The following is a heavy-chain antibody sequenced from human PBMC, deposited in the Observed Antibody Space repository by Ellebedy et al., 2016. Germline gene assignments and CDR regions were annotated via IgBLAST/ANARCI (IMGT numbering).Heavy chain of an antibody. J-gene: IGHJ4*02. V-gene: IGHV4-39*07. CDR1: GGSISSSSYY. D-gene: IGHD3-10*01. CDR3: ARGRRGPYGY. CDR2: IYYSGST. Sequence: GSLRLXCTVSGGSISSSSYYWGWIRQPPGKGLEWIGSIYYSGSTYYNPSLKSRVTISVDTSKNQFSLKLSSVTAADTAVYYCARGRRGPYGYWGQGTLVTVSS.